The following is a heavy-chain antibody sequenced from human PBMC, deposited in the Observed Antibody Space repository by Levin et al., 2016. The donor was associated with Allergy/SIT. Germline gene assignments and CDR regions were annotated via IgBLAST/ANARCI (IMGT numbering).Heavy chain of an antibody. CDR2: IIPIFGTA. Sequence: SVKVSCKASGGTFSSYAISWVRQAPGQGLEWMGGIIPIFGTANYAQKFQGRVTITADESTSTAYMELSSLRSEDTAVYYCARFDRGGSPTRMDVWGQGTTVTVSS. CDR1: GGTFSSYA. CDR3: ARFDRGGSPTRMDV. J-gene: IGHJ6*02. D-gene: IGHD2-15*01. V-gene: IGHV1-69*13.